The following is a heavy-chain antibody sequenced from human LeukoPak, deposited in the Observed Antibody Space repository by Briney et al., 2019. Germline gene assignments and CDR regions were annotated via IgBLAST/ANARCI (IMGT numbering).Heavy chain of an antibody. J-gene: IGHJ6*02. CDR3: AKERLYDFWSGISYYGMDV. D-gene: IGHD3-3*01. CDR1: GFTFSSYG. CDR2: ISYDGSNK. V-gene: IGHV3-30*18. Sequence: PGGSLRLSCAASGFTFSSYGMHWVRQAPGKGLEWVAVISYDGSNKYYADSVKGRFTISRDNSKNTLYLQMNSLRAEDTAVYYCAKERLYDFWSGISYYGMDVWGQGTTVTVSS.